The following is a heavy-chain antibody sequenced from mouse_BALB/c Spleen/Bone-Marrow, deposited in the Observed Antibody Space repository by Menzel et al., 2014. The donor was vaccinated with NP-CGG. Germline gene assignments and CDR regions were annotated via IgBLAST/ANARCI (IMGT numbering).Heavy chain of an antibody. D-gene: IGHD3-1*01. CDR1: GYTFTSYW. V-gene: IGHV1S81*02. J-gene: IGHJ1*01. CDR3: ARSGYWYFDV. Sequence: QVQLQESGSALVMPGASVTLSCQASGYTFTSYWMHWVKQRPGHGLEWIGEINPSNGRTNYVEKFKSKATLSGDKSSSTVYMQLSSLTSEDSAVYYCARSGYWYFDVWGAGTTGNVSA. CDR2: INPSNGRT.